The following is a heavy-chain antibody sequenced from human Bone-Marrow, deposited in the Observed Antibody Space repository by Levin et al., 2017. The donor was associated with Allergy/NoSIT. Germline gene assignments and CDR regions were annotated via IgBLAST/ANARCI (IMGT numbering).Heavy chain of an antibody. Sequence: GASVKVSCAASGFTFSNAWMTWVRQAPGKGLEWVGRIKSKTDGGTTDYAAPVKGRFTISRDDSKNTLYLQMDSLKTEDTGVYYCITAVGGSGSGDSCAGYWGQGTLVTVSS. V-gene: IGHV3-15*01. CDR1: GFTFSNAW. D-gene: IGHD2-15*01. J-gene: IGHJ4*02. CDR3: ITAVGGSGSGDSCAGY. CDR2: IKSKTDGGTT.